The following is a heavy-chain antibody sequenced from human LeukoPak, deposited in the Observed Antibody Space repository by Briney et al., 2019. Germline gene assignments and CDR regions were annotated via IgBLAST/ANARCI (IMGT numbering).Heavy chain of an antibody. J-gene: IGHJ3*02. D-gene: IGHD5-24*01. Sequence: SETLSLTCAVYGGSFSGYYWSWIRQPPGKGLEWIGEINHSGSTNYNPSLKSRVTISVDTSKNQFSLKLSSVTAAGTAVYYCARGFRGYIAFDIWGQGTMVTVSS. V-gene: IGHV4-34*01. CDR2: INHSGST. CDR1: GGSFSGYY. CDR3: ARGFRGYIAFDI.